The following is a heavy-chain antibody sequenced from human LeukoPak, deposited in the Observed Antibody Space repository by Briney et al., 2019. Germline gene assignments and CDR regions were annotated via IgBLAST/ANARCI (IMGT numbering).Heavy chain of an antibody. CDR2: IYHIGST. V-gene: IGHV4-38-2*01. J-gene: IGHJ3*02. D-gene: IGHD3-22*01. CDR1: AYSISSGCY. Sequence: SETLSPTCAVSAYSISSGCYGGWIRQPPGKGVAWIGVIYHIGSTYYHPSLKSRVTISVDTPKNQFSLKLSSVTAADTAVYYCARSLYYYDSSGYYEDDAFDIWGQGTMVTVSS. CDR3: ARSLYYYDSSGYYEDDAFDI.